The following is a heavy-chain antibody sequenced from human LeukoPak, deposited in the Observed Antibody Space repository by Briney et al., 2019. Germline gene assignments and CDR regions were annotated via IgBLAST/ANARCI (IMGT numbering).Heavy chain of an antibody. CDR2: IYYTGST. V-gene: IGHV4-39*07. CDR1: GGYISGSSYY. Sequence: PSETLSLTCTVSGGYISGSSYYWGWIRQPPGKGLEWIGNIYYTGSTYYNPSLKTRVTISIDTSRNQFSLNLSSVTAADAAVYYCARATGRGAAAGKYYFDYWGQGTLVTVSS. D-gene: IGHD6-13*01. CDR3: ARATGRGAAAGKYYFDY. J-gene: IGHJ4*02.